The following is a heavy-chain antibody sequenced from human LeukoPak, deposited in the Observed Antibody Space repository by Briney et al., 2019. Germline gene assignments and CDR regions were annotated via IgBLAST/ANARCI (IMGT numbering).Heavy chain of an antibody. V-gene: IGHV4-39*07. CDR3: ARVDTAMVAGMDYYYGMDV. Sequence: PSETLSLTCTVSGGSISSSSYYWGWIRQPPGKGLEWIGSIYYSGSTYYNPSLKSRVTISVDTSKNQFSLKLSSVTAADTAVYYCARVDTAMVAGMDYYYGMDVWGQGTTVTVSS. CDR1: GGSISSSSYY. D-gene: IGHD5-18*01. J-gene: IGHJ6*02. CDR2: IYYSGST.